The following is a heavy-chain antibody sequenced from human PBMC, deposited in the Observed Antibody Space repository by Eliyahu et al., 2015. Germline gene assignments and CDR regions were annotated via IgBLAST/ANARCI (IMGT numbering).Heavy chain of an antibody. CDR2: INHSGST. CDR1: GGSFSGYY. Sequence: QVQLQQWGAGLLKPSETLSLTCAVYGGSFSGYYWSWXRQPPGKGLEWIGEINHSGSTNYNPSLKSRVTISVDTSKNQFSLKLSSVTAADTAVYYCARDTRGYGYYFDYWGQGTLVTVSS. CDR3: ARDTRGYGYYFDY. J-gene: IGHJ4*02. V-gene: IGHV4-34*01. D-gene: IGHD5-12*01.